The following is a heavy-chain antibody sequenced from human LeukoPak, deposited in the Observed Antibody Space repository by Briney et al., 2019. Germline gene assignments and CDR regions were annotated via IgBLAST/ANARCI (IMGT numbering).Heavy chain of an antibody. CDR1: GVSFSGYY. J-gene: IGHJ6*04. CDR3: ARGPYDILTGPIGMDV. CDR2: INHSGST. Sequence: SETLSLTCAVYGVSFSGYYWSWIRQPPGKGLEWLGEINHSGSTNYNPSLKSRVTISVDTSKNQFSLKLSSVTAADTAVYYCARGPYDILTGPIGMDVWGKGTTVTVSS. D-gene: IGHD3-9*01. V-gene: IGHV4-34*01.